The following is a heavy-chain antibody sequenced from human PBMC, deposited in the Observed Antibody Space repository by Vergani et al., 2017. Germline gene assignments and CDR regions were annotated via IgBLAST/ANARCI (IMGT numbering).Heavy chain of an antibody. J-gene: IGHJ1*01. CDR1: GFTLGDYY. Sequence: EVHLEESGGGLVQPGGSLRLSCAASGFTLGDYYMAWIRLAPGKGVDWVASIKRDGTETFYVDSVKGRFTISRDNAKTTLYLQMNSLRDEDRGVYYCARISVGSAPYLQDWGQGTLVTVAS. D-gene: IGHD2-15*01. CDR2: IKRDGTET. CDR3: ARISVGSAPYLQD. V-gene: IGHV3-7*01.